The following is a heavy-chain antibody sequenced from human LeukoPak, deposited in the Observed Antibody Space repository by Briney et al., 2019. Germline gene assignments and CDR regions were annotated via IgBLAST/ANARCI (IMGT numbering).Heavy chain of an antibody. CDR1: GFTFSSYA. CDR3: AKDQGYSSSWYFYY. CDR2: ISGSGGST. D-gene: IGHD6-13*01. V-gene: IGHV3-23*01. Sequence: GESLRLSCAASGFTFSSYAMSWVRQAPGKGLEWVSAISGSGGSTYYADSVKGRFTISRDNSKNTLYLQMNSLRAEDTAVYYCAKDQGYSSSWYFYYWGQGTLVTVSS. J-gene: IGHJ4*02.